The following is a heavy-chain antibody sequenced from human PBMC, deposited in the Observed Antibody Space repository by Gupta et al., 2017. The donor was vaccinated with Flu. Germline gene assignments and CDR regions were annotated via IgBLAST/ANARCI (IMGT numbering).Heavy chain of an antibody. D-gene: IGHD2-21*01. CDR3: GGGCFLLCGYLEY. CDR2: ISSSSSYI. CDR1: GFTFRSYS. V-gene: IGHV3-21*01. Sequence: EVQLVESGGGLVKPGGSLRLSCAASGFTFRSYSMNWVRQAPGKGLECVSSISSSSSYIYHPASVMCRCTMSRRDAYNSLFLIMYCLRPHHQAVYDCGGGCFLLCGYLEY. J-gene: IGHJ4*03.